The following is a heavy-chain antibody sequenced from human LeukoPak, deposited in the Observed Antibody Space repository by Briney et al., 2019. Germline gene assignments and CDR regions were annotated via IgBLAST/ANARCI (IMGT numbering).Heavy chain of an antibody. D-gene: IGHD3-22*01. V-gene: IGHV1-69*05. J-gene: IGHJ4*02. CDR1: GGTFSSYA. CDR3: ARGRLNYNSGGYYENPHLDY. CDR2: IIPIFGTA. Sequence: ASVKVSCKASGGTFSSYAISWVRQAPGQGLEWMGGIIPIFGTANYAQKFQGRVTLTRDMSTSTVYMDLSSLRSEDTAVYYCARGRLNYNSGGYYENPHLDYWGQGTLVTVSS.